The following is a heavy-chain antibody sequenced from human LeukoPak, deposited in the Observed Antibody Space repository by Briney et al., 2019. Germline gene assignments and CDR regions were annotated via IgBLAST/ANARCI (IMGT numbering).Heavy chain of an antibody. Sequence: PGGSLRLSCAASGFTFSSYAMHWVRQAPGKGLEWVAVISYDGSNKYYADSVKGRFTISRDNSKNTLYLQMNSLRAEDTAVYYCARSLNYYDSSGYYFAPFDCWGQGTLVTVSS. V-gene: IGHV3-30-3*01. D-gene: IGHD3-22*01. J-gene: IGHJ4*02. CDR1: GFTFSSYA. CDR2: ISYDGSNK. CDR3: ARSLNYYDSSGYYFAPFDC.